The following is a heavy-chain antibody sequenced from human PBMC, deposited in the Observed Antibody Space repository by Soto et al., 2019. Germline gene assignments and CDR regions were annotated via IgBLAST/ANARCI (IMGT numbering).Heavy chain of an antibody. D-gene: IGHD2-15*01. CDR2: ISSSSSTI. CDR3: ARDKGRSPLDY. Sequence: GSLRLSCAASRFTFSSYAMHWVRQAPGKGLEWVSYISSSSSTIYYADSVKGRFTISRDNAKNSLYLQMNSLRAEDTAVYYCARDKGRSPLDYWGQGTLVTVSS. J-gene: IGHJ4*02. CDR1: RFTFSSYA. V-gene: IGHV3-48*01.